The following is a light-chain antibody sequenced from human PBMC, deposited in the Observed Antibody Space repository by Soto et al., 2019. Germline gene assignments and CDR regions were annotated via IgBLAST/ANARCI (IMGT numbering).Light chain of an antibody. J-gene: IGKJ2*01. V-gene: IGKV1-5*03. CDR3: QQYNSYWYT. CDR1: QSISSW. Sequence: DIPMTQSPSTLSASVGDRVTITCRASQSISSWLAWYQHKPGKAPKLLIYQASTLQSGVPSRFRGSGSGTEFTLTISSLQPDDFATYYCQQYNSYWYTFGQGTTLDIK. CDR2: QAS.